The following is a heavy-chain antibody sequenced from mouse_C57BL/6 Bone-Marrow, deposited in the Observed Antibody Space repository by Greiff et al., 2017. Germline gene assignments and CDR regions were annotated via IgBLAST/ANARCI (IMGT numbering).Heavy chain of an antibody. CDR3: ARNPYYGNYVFAY. V-gene: IGHV5-17*01. J-gene: IGHJ3*01. CDR2: ISSGSSTI. CDR1: GFTFSDYG. D-gene: IGHD2-1*01. Sequence: EVHLVESGGGLVKPGGSLKLSCAASGFTFSDYGMHWVRQAPEKGLEWVAYISSGSSTIYYADTVKGRFTISRDNAKNTLFLQMTSLRSEDTAMYYCARNPYYGNYVFAYWGQGTLVTVSA.